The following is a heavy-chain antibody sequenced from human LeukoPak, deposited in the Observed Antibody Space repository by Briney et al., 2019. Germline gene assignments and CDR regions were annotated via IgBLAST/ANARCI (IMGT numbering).Heavy chain of an antibody. J-gene: IGHJ4*02. Sequence: SETLSLTCTVSGGSISNYYWSWIRQPPGKGLEWIGYIYYSGSTDYNPSLKSRVTISMDTSKNQFSLKLSSVTAADTAVYYCARDKKGSSCYDCWGQGTLVTVSS. CDR2: IYYSGST. CDR3: ARDKKGSSCYDC. V-gene: IGHV4-59*01. CDR1: GGSISNYY. D-gene: IGHD2-2*01.